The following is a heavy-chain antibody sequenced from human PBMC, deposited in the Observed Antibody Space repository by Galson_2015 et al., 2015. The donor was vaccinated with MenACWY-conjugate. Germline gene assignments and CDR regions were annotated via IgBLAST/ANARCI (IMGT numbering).Heavy chain of an antibody. CDR1: GFSFSAYG. CDR3: LSVGPADYNDYRFNRYC. D-gene: IGHD4-11*01. CDR2: INGRSSPI. Sequence: SLRLSCATSGFSFSAYGMHWVRQAPGKGLEWVSSINGRSSPIYYADSVKGRFTVSRDNAKNSLYLQMNSLRDEDTAIYYCLSVGPADYNDYRFNRYCWGQGTLLSVSS. V-gene: IGHV3-48*02. J-gene: IGHJ4*02.